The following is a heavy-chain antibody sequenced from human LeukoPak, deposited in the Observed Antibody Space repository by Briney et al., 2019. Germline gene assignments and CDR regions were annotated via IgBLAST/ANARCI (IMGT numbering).Heavy chain of an antibody. CDR1: GFTISSNY. CDR2: IYNGGST. D-gene: IGHD2/OR15-2a*01. Sequence: PGGSLRLSCAASGFTISSNYRSWLRQAPGKGLEWVAGIYNGGSTYYPDSVKSRFTISRDNSKNTLYLQMSSLSAEDTAVYYCESDASGGLFSFDYWGQGTLVTVSS. V-gene: IGHV3-53*01. CDR3: ESDASGGLFSFDY. J-gene: IGHJ4*02.